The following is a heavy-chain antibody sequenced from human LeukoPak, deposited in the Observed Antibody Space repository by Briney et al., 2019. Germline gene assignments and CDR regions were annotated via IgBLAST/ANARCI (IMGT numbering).Heavy chain of an antibody. D-gene: IGHD4-17*01. J-gene: IGHJ5*02. V-gene: IGHV4-61*02. CDR1: GGSISSGSHY. CDR3: ARAGGYGDYINWFDP. Sequence: SETLSLTCTVSGGSISSGSHYWSWIRQPAGKGLEYLGRVYASGSTNYNPSLKSRVTISVDTSKNQLSLRLSSVTAADTAIYYCARAGGYGDYINWFDPWGQGTLVTVSS. CDR2: VYASGST.